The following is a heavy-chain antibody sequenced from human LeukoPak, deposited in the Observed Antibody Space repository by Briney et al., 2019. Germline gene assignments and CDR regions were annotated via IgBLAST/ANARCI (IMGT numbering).Heavy chain of an antibody. Sequence: GGSLRLSCAASGFTFSDYYMSWIRQAPGKGLEWVSYISSSGSTTYYADSVKGRFTISRDNSKNTVYLQMNNLRAEDTAVYYCARDDLGIDYWGQGTLVTVSS. D-gene: IGHD7-27*01. CDR3: ARDDLGIDY. V-gene: IGHV3-11*01. CDR2: ISSSGSTT. CDR1: GFTFSDYY. J-gene: IGHJ4*02.